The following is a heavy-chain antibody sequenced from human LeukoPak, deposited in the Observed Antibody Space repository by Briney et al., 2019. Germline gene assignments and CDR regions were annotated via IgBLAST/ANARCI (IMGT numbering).Heavy chain of an antibody. D-gene: IGHD2-21*02. CDR1: GFTFSSYA. CDR3: ARPLAYCGGDCFGDYYYYGMDV. V-gene: IGHV3-30-3*01. J-gene: IGHJ6*02. Sequence: GSLRLSCAASGFTFSSYAMHWVRQAPGKGLEWVAVISYDGSNKYYADSVKGRFTISRDNSKNTLYLQMNSLRAEDTAVYYCARPLAYCGGDCFGDYYYYGMDVWGQGTTVTVSS. CDR2: ISYDGSNK.